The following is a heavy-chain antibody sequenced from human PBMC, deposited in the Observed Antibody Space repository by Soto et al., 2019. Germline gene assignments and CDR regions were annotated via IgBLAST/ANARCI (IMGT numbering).Heavy chain of an antibody. V-gene: IGHV5-51*01. CDR2: IYPGDSDT. CDR1: GYRFTSYW. CDR3: ARSYCTNGVCPRRYYYYGMDV. Sequence: GESLKISCKGSGYRFTSYWICWVRQMPGKGLEWMGIIYPGDSDTRYSPSFQGQVTISADKSISTAYLQWSSLKASDTAMYYCARSYCTNGVCPRRYYYYGMDVWGQGTTVTVSS. D-gene: IGHD2-8*01. J-gene: IGHJ6*02.